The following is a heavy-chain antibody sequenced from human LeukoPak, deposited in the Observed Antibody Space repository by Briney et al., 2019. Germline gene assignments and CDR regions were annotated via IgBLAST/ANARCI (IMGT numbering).Heavy chain of an antibody. J-gene: IGHJ3*02. V-gene: IGHV5-51*01. CDR1: GYNFTSYW. CDR2: IYPGDSHP. D-gene: IGHD3-22*01. Sequence: GESLKISCKGSGYNFTSYWIGWVRRMPGKGLEWMGIIYPGDSHPRYSPSFQGHVTISADKSVTTAYLQWGSLKASDTAIYYCARRVNYYDSSGYYYQGAFDIWGQGTMVTVSS. CDR3: ARRVNYYDSSGYYYQGAFDI.